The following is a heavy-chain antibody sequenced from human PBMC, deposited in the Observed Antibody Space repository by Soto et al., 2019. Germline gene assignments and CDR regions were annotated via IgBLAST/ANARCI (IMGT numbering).Heavy chain of an antibody. CDR2: INADGGST. D-gene: IGHD3-9*01. J-gene: IGHJ4*01. Sequence: GGSLRLSCAASGFTFSNDWMHWVRQPPGKGLEWVSRINADGGSTHYADSVRGRFTTARDNAKNTLFLQLNSLRVEDTAIYYCIKVLTRGVGVPRFYFDSWGHGTLVTVSS. CDR1: GFTFSNDW. V-gene: IGHV3-74*01. CDR3: IKVLTRGVGVPRFYFDS.